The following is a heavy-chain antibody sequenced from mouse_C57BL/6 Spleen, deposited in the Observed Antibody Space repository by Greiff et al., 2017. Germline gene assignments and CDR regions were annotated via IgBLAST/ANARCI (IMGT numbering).Heavy chain of an antibody. V-gene: IGHV1-55*01. Sequence: QVQLQQPGAKLVKPGASVKMSCKASGYTFTSYWITWVKQRPGQGLEWIGDIYPGSGSTNYNEKFKSKATLTVDTSSSTAYMQLSSLTSEDSAVYYCARFHGSSPYYFDYWGQGTTLTVSS. CDR2: IYPGSGST. J-gene: IGHJ2*01. CDR1: GYTFTSYW. D-gene: IGHD1-1*01. CDR3: ARFHGSSPYYFDY.